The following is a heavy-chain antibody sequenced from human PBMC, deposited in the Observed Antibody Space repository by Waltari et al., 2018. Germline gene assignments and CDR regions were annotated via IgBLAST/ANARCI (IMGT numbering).Heavy chain of an antibody. CDR1: GFSLSNARLG. J-gene: IGHJ2*01. CDR2: IFSNDEK. D-gene: IGHD4-17*01. Sequence: QVTLKESGPVLVKPTETLTLTCDVSGFSLSNARLGVSWVRQPPGKALECLAHIFSNDEKSYSTALKSRLTISKDTSRSQVVLTMTNMDPVDTATYYCARIGSITVTTKGRYWFFDLWGRGTLVTVSS. V-gene: IGHV2-26*01. CDR3: ARIGSITVTTKGRYWFFDL.